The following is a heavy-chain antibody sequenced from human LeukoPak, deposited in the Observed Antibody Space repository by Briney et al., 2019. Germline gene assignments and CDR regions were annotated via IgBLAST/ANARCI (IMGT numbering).Heavy chain of an antibody. CDR3: ARDLRDGDYGTRGDY. CDR1: GFTFSDYY. CDR2: ISSSSSYT. D-gene: IGHD4-17*01. J-gene: IGHJ4*02. V-gene: IGHV3-11*05. Sequence: GGSLRLYCAASGFTFSDYYMSWLRQAPGKGLQLVSYISSSSSYTSYADSVKGRFTISRDNAKNSLYLQMTGLRAEDTAVYYCARDLRDGDYGTRGDYWGQGTLVTVSS.